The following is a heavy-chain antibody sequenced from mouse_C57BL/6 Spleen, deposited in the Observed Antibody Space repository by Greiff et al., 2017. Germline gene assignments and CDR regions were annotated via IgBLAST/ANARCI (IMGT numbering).Heavy chain of an antibody. CDR1: GYTFTSYT. D-gene: IGHD1-1*01. CDR2: INPSSGYT. CDR3: ARDYYGSSYGYFDV. V-gene: IGHV1-4*01. Sequence: QVQLKESGAELARPGASVKMSCKASGYTFTSYTMHWVKQRPGQGLEWIGYINPSSGYTKYNQKFKDKATLTADKSSSTAYMQLSSLTSEASAVYYWARDYYGSSYGYFDVWGTGTTVTVSS. J-gene: IGHJ1*03.